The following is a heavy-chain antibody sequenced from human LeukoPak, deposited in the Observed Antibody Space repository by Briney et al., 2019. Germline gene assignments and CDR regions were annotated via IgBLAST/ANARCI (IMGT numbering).Heavy chain of an antibody. V-gene: IGHV3-33*01. D-gene: IGHD1-7*01. Sequence: PGGSLRLSCAASGFTFSSYGMPWVRQAPGEGLEWVAVIWYDGSNKYYADSVKGRFTISRDNSKNTLYLQMNSLRAEDTAVYYCARDLTGTNYYFDYWGQGTLVTISS. CDR1: GFTFSSYG. J-gene: IGHJ4*02. CDR2: IWYDGSNK. CDR3: ARDLTGTNYYFDY.